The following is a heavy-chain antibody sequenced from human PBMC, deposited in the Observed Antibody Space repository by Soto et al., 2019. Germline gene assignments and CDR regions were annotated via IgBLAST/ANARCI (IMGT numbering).Heavy chain of an antibody. J-gene: IGHJ5*02. Sequence: ASVKVSCKASGYTFTTHAVHWVRQAPGQRLEWMGWINTGSGNTKYSQKFQGRVTITRDTSASTAYMELSSLGYEDTALYYCARGSNSGYDLTWFDPWGQGTLVTVSS. CDR2: INTGSGNT. CDR3: ARGSNSGYDLTWFDP. CDR1: GYTFTTHA. V-gene: IGHV1-3*04. D-gene: IGHD5-12*01.